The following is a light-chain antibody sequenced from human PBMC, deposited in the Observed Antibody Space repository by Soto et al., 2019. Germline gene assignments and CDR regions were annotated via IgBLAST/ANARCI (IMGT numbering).Light chain of an antibody. CDR3: QQRGDWPLT. Sequence: EIVLTQSPATLSLSPGGRATLSCRASQHIDVYLDWLQQKPGQSPRLLIFDASARATGTPTRFSGSGSGTDFTLTISSLEPEDFAVYYCQQRGDWPLTFGPGTKVDIK. J-gene: IGKJ3*01. CDR1: QHIDVY. V-gene: IGKV3-11*01. CDR2: DAS.